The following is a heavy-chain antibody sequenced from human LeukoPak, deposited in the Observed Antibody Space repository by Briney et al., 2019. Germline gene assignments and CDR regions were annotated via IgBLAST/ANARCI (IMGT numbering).Heavy chain of an antibody. CDR3: ASRYYYDSSGRPNDAFDI. Sequence: PSETLSLTRTVSGGSISSGGYYWSWIRQHPGKGLEWIGYIYYSGSTYYNPSLKSRVTISVDTSKNQFSLKLSSVTAADTAVHYCASRYYYDSSGRPNDAFDIWGQGTMVTVSS. D-gene: IGHD3-22*01. J-gene: IGHJ3*02. CDR1: GGSISSGGYY. V-gene: IGHV4-31*03. CDR2: IYYSGST.